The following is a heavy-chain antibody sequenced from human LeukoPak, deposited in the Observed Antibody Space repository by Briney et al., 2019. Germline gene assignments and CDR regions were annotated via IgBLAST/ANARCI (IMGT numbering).Heavy chain of an antibody. J-gene: IGHJ4*02. Sequence: PGRSLRLSCAASGFTFSSYAMHWVRQAPGKGLEWVAVISYDGSNKYYADSVKGRFTISRDNSKNTLYLQMNSLRAEGTAVYYCASGDSSSWTQLDYWGQGTLVTVSS. CDR1: GFTFSSYA. D-gene: IGHD6-13*01. CDR2: ISYDGSNK. CDR3: ASGDSSSWTQLDY. V-gene: IGHV3-30*04.